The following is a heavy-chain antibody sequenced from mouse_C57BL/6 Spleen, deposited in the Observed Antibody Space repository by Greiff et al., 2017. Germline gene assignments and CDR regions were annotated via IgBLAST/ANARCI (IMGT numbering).Heavy chain of an antibody. CDR1: GFTFSSYG. CDR2: LSSGGSYT. J-gene: IGHJ3*01. CDR3: ARHGPYYGNPFAY. Sequence: EVKVIESGGDLVKPGGSLKLSCAASGFTFSSYGMSWVRQTPDKRLEWVATLSSGGSYTYYPDSVKGRFTISRDNAKNTLYLQMSSLKSEDTAMYYCARHGPYYGNPFAYWGQGTLVTVSA. V-gene: IGHV5-6*01. D-gene: IGHD2-10*01.